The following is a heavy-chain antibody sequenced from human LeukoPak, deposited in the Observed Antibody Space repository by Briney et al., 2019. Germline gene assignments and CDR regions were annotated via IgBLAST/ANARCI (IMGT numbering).Heavy chain of an antibody. CDR3: ARSRTIFGVVIIAYYGMDV. V-gene: IGHV1-8*01. CDR1: GYTFTIYD. Sequence: ASVKVSCKASGYTFTIYDINWVRQATGQGGEWMGWMNPNSGNTGYTQKFQGRVTMTRNTSISTAYMELSSLRSEDTAVYYCARSRTIFGVVIIAYYGMDVWGQGTTVTVSS. J-gene: IGHJ6*02. D-gene: IGHD3-3*01. CDR2: MNPNSGNT.